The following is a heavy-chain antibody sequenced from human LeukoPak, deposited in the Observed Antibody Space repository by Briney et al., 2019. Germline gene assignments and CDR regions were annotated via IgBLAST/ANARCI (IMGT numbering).Heavy chain of an antibody. Sequence: LDGVSSVSRSGGYAHYSASVKRPFTISRDNSNNTLFLQMNSLRGDDTAVYYCVMGASHLAYWGQGTLVTASS. CDR3: VMGASHLAY. V-gene: IGHV3-23*01. J-gene: IGHJ4*02. CDR2: VSRSGGYA.